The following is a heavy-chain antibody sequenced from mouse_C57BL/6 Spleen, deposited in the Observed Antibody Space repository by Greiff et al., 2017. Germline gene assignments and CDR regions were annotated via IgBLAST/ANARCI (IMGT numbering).Heavy chain of an antibody. Sequence: QVQLQQPGAELVRPGTSVKLSCKASGYTFTSYWMHWVKQRPGQGLEWIGVIDPSDSYTNYNQKFKGKATLTVDTSSSTAYMQLSSLTSEDSAVYYCERRGEYAGTGYWYFDGWGTGTTVTVSS. V-gene: IGHV1-59*01. D-gene: IGHD5-1*01. J-gene: IGHJ1*03. CDR1: GYTFTSYW. CDR2: IDPSDSYT. CDR3: ERRGEYAGTGYWYFDG.